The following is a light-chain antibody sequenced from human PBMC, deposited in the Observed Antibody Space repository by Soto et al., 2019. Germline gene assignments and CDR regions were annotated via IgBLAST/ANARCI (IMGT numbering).Light chain of an antibody. CDR1: QSISSY. CDR3: QQSYSTPNT. CDR2: AAS. J-gene: IGKJ5*01. V-gene: IGKV1-39*01. Sequence: DSQMTQSPSSLSASVGDRVTITCRASQSISSYLNWYQQKPGKAPKLLIYAASSLQSGVPSRLSGSGSGTDFTLTISSLQPEDFATYYCQQSYSTPNTFGQGTRLEIK.